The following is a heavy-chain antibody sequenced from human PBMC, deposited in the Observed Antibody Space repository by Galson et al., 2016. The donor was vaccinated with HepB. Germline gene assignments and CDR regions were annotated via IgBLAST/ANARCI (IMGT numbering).Heavy chain of an antibody. V-gene: IGHV3-23*01. CDR1: GFTFSTYA. Sequence: SLRLSCAASGFTFSTYAMSWARQAPGKGLEWVSAISPSSISTFYADSVKGRFTISRDNSQNTLDLQMNSLRAEDTAVYYCVKIFDFLNGWIDHWGQGTLVTVSS. D-gene: IGHD3-3*01. J-gene: IGHJ4*02. CDR2: ISPSSIST. CDR3: VKIFDFLNGWIDH.